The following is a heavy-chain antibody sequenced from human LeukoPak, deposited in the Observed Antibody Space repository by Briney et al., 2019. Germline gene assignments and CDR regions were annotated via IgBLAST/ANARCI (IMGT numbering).Heavy chain of an antibody. Sequence: SETLSLTCTVSGGSISGYFWSWIRQPPGKGLEWIGYIYYSGNTNYNPSLKSRVTISVDTSKNQFSLKLSSVTAADTAVYYCARDANIPGSTWYFDLWGRGTLVTVSS. CDR1: GGSISGYF. CDR2: IYYSGNT. D-gene: IGHD2/OR15-2a*01. V-gene: IGHV4-59*01. J-gene: IGHJ2*01. CDR3: ARDANIPGSTWYFDL.